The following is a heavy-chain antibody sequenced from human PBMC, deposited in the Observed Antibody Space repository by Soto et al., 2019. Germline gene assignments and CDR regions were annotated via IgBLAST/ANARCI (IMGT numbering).Heavy chain of an antibody. CDR2: ISTTRGNT. J-gene: IGHJ4*02. CDR1: GHTFSSYS. CDR3: ARDNGYYDF. Sequence: QIQMVQSGAEVKQPGASVKISCKTSGHTFSSYSINWVRQAPGQGLEWMAWISTTRGNTQYAERVQGRVTVTLDKSARTAFMEMWGLTSDDTAVYFCARDNGYYDFWGQGTLVTVSS. V-gene: IGHV1-18*01. D-gene: IGHD2-8*01.